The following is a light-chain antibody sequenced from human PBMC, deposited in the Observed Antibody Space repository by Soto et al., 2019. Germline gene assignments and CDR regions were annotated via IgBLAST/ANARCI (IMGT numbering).Light chain of an antibody. CDR1: QSISTY. Sequence: GDRVTITCRASQSISTYLNWYQQKPGKAPKLLIYAASTLESGVPSRFSGSGSGTDFTLTISSLQPEDFANYYCQQSYNSLLLAFGGGTKVDI. J-gene: IGKJ4*01. CDR2: AAS. CDR3: QQSYNSLLLA. V-gene: IGKV1-39*01.